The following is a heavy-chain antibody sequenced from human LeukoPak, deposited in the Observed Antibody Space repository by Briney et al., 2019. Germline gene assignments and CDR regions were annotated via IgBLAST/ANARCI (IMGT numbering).Heavy chain of an antibody. CDR3: TRNTVTVHFDY. D-gene: IGHD4-17*01. CDR2: ISSKAFGATP. CDR1: GFSFDDYA. J-gene: IGHJ4*02. Sequence: GRSLRLSCTSVGFSFDDYAVSWLRQAPGKGLEWVGYISSKAFGATPQYAPSVRGRFTISRDDSKSIAHLQMNSRKTEDTAVYYCTRNTVTVHFDYWGQGTPVTVSS. V-gene: IGHV3-49*03.